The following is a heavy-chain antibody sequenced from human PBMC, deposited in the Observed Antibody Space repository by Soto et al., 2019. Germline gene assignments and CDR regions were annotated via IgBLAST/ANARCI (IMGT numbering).Heavy chain of an antibody. V-gene: IGHV4-34*01. CDR2: INHSGST. J-gene: IGHJ4*02. CDR1: GGSFSGYY. Sequence: QVQLQQWGAGLLKPSETLSLTCAVYGGSFSGYYWSWIRQPPGKGLEWIGEINHSGSTNYNPSLKSRVTISVDTSKNQFSLKLSSVTAADTAVYYCARGRGPATLTYFDYWGQGTLVTVAS. D-gene: IGHD4-17*01. CDR3: ARGRGPATLTYFDY.